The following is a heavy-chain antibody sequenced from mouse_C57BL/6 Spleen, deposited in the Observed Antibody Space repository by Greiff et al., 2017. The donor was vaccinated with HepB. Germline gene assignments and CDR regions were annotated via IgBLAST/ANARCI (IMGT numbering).Heavy chain of an antibody. J-gene: IGHJ2*01. CDR3: ARGSSGLSFDY. CDR2: INPNNGGT. D-gene: IGHD3-2*02. Sequence: EVQLQQSGPELVKPGASVKISCKASGYTFTDYYMNWVKQSHGKSLEWIGDINPNNGGTSYNQKFKGKATLTVDKSSSTAYMELRSLTSEDSAVYYCARGSSGLSFDYWGQGTTLTVSS. CDR1: GYTFTDYY. V-gene: IGHV1-26*01.